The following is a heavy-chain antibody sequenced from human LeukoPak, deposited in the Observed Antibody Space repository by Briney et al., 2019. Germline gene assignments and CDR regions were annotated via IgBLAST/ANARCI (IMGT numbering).Heavy chain of an antibody. CDR3: ARVRRAYCGGDCWIQAGGFDY. CDR1: GYTFTGYY. CDR2: INPNSGGT. V-gene: IGHV1-2*02. D-gene: IGHD2-21*02. J-gene: IGHJ4*02. Sequence: ASVKVSCKASGYTFTGYYMHWVRQAPGQGLEWTGWINPNSGGTNYAQKFQGRVTMTRDTSISTAYMELSRLRSDDTAVYYCARVRRAYCGGDCWIQAGGFDYWGQGTLVTVSS.